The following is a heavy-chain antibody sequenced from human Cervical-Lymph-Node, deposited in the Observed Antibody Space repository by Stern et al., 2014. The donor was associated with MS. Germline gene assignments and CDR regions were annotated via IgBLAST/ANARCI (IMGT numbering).Heavy chain of an antibody. CDR1: GGTFSKFP. CDR3: ALSSETSDRWYSLGYDL. J-gene: IGHJ5*02. Sequence: VQLVQSGAEVTKPGSSVKVSCKASGGTFSKFPSSWVRQAPGQGLEWMGGIFPGFGTPKYAQEFRGRVTITADFSTSTVYMELSSLRSDDTAVYYCALSSETSDRWYSLGYDLWGQGTLVTVSS. CDR2: IFPGFGTP. V-gene: IGHV1-69*01. D-gene: IGHD6-13*01.